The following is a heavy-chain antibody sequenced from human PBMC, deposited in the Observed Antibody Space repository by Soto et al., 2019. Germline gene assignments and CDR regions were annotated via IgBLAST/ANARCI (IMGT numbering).Heavy chain of an antibody. J-gene: IGHJ3*02. CDR1: GFTVSSNY. CDR2: IYSGGST. CDR3: ARLGPTPGAFDI. Sequence: EVQLVESGGGLVQPGGSLRLSCAASGFTVSSNYMSWVRQAPGKGLEWVSVIYSGGSTYYADSVKGRFTISRDNSKNTLYVQTISLRAEDTAVYYCARLGPTPGAFDIWGQGTMVTVSS. V-gene: IGHV3-66*04.